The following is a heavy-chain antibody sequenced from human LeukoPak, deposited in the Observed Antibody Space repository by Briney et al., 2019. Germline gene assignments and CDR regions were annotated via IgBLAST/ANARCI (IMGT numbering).Heavy chain of an antibody. CDR3: AKDRCSNGIGCYYYYMDV. CDR1: GFTFSNYA. V-gene: IGHV3-23*01. J-gene: IGHJ6*03. CDR2: FSGGGGST. Sequence: GGSLRLSCAASGFTFSNYAMSWVRQAPGKGLEWVSAFSGGGGSTYYADSVKGRFSISRDNSKNILYLQMNSLRAEDTAVYYCAKDRCSNGIGCYYYYMDVWGKGTTVTISS. D-gene: IGHD2-8*01.